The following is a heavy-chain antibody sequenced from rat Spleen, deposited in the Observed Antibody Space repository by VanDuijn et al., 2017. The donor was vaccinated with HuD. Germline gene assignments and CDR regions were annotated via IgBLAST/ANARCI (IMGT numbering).Heavy chain of an antibody. CDR3: TREETLYWYFDF. V-gene: IGHV5-22*01. J-gene: IGHJ1*01. CDR1: GFTFSRFP. Sequence: EVQLVESGGGLVQPGRSLKLSCAASGFTFSRFPMAWVRQAPKKGLEWVASISYEGSSTYYGDSVKGRFTISRDNAKSTLYLQMNSLRSEDTATYYCTREETLYWYFDFWGPGTMVTVSS. D-gene: IGHD3-4*01. CDR2: ISYEGSST.